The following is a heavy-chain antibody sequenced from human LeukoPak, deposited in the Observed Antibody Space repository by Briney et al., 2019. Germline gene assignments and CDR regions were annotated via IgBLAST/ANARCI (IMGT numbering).Heavy chain of an antibody. CDR2: ISSTGSNI. Sequence: GGSLRLSCAASGCNLSSRVMHWLRQAPGKGLEWVSYISSTGSNIYYADSAKGRFTIARDNAKNSLFLLMNSLRTEDTAVYYCAATYYYDGSGDYWGEGTLVTVSS. J-gene: IGHJ4*02. CDR3: AATYYYDGSGDY. CDR1: GCNLSSRV. V-gene: IGHV3-48*03. D-gene: IGHD3-22*01.